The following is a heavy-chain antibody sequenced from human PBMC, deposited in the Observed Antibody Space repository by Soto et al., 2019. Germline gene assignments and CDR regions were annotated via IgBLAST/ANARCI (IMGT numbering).Heavy chain of an antibody. Sequence: SETLSLTCAVYGGSFSGYYWSWIRQPPGKGLEWIGEINHSGSTNYNPSLKSRVNISVDTSKNQFSLKLSSVTAADTAVYYCARSATTRYFDYWGQGTLVTVSS. V-gene: IGHV4-34*01. J-gene: IGHJ4*02. CDR1: GGSFSGYY. D-gene: IGHD4-17*01. CDR2: INHSGST. CDR3: ARSATTRYFDY.